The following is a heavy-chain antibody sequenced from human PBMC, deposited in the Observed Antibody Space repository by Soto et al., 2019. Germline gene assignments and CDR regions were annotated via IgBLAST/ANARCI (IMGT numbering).Heavy chain of an antibody. V-gene: IGHV4-59*08. D-gene: IGHD2-2*03. CDR1: GGPIGTYY. J-gene: IGHJ4*02. Sequence: SETLSLTCTISGGPIGTYYWAWIRQPPGKGLEWIGHIYYTESPNYNPSLKSRVTISVDTSKNQFSMKLTSLTAADTAEYYCAALRQKMDKNFDYWGQGIMVTVSS. CDR3: AALRQKMDKNFDY. CDR2: IYYTESP.